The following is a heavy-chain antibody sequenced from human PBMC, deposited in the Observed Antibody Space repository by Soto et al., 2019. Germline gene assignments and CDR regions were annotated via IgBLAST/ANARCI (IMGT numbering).Heavy chain of an antibody. CDR2: ISYDGSNK. Sequence: QVQLVESGGGVVQPGRSLRLSCAASGFTFSSYGMHWVRQAPGKGLEWVSVISYDGSNKYYADSVKGRFTISRDNSKNTLYMQMNSLRAEDTAVYYCAKARLLWFGELIYTYYYYGMDVWGQGTTVTVSS. V-gene: IGHV3-30*18. D-gene: IGHD3-10*01. CDR3: AKARLLWFGELIYTYYYYGMDV. CDR1: GFTFSSYG. J-gene: IGHJ6*02.